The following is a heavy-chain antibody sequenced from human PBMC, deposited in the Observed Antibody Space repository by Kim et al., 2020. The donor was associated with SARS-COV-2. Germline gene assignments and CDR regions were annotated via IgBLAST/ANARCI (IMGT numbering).Heavy chain of an antibody. CDR1: GGSFSGYY. CDR2: INHSGST. J-gene: IGHJ4*01. D-gene: IGHD2-2*02. V-gene: IGHV4-34*01. CDR3: ARGGGYCSSTSCYIDDY. Sequence: SETLSLTCAVYGGSFSGYYWSWIRQPPGKGLEWIGEINHSGSTNYNPSLKSRVTISVDTSKNQFSLKLSSVTAADTAVYYCARGGGYCSSTSCYIDDYWG.